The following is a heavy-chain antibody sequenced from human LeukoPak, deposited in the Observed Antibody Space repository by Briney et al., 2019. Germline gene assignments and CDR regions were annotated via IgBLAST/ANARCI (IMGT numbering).Heavy chain of an antibody. V-gene: IGHV4-59*01. D-gene: IGHD4-23*01. CDR1: GVSISSYY. CDR3: ARGDGRNIFDY. J-gene: IGHJ4*02. CDR2: IYYSGST. Sequence: SETLSLTCTVSGVSISSYYWSWIRQPPGKGLEWIGYIYYSGSTNYNTSLKSLVTISVDTSKNQFALRLSSVTAADTALFYCARGDGRNIFDYWGQGTLVTVSS.